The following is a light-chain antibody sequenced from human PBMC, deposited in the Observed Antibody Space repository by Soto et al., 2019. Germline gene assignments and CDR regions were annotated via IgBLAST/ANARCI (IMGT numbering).Light chain of an antibody. V-gene: IGKV3-11*01. CDR1: QSVSRY. Sequence: EIVLTQSPVTLSLSPGERATLSCRASQSVSRYFAWYQQKPGQAPRLLIYDASNRATGVPARFSSSGSGTAFTITIISLEPEDFTVYCCQQRSSWPVTFGQGTKVEI. CDR3: QQRSSWPVT. CDR2: DAS. J-gene: IGKJ1*01.